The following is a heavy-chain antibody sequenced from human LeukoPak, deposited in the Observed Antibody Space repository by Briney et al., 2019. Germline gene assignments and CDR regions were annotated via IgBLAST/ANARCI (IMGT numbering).Heavy chain of an antibody. J-gene: IGHJ5*02. D-gene: IGHD2-2*01. CDR3: AREARTENWFDR. Sequence: SETLSLTCTVSGGSISSYYWRWLRQPAGKGLEWIGRIYTSGSTNYNPSLTSRVTMSVDTSKNQFSLKLSSVTAADTAVYYCAREARTENWFDRWGQGTLVTVSS. CDR2: IYTSGST. V-gene: IGHV4-4*07. CDR1: GGSISSYY.